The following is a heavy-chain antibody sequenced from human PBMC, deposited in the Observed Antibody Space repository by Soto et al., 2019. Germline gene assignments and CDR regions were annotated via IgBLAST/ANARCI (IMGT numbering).Heavy chain of an antibody. CDR1: GFTFSDYA. CDR3: VKGATSSWYEFIDY. V-gene: IGHV3-23*01. D-gene: IGHD6-13*01. J-gene: IGHJ4*02. Sequence: EVQVLESGGGLVKPGGSLRLSCAASGFTFSDYAMTWVRQAPGKALEWVSGLSGSGAGTYYAESVKGRFTISRGNTKNMVYLQMNSLRAEDTAIYYCVKGATSSWYEFIDYWGQGTLVSVSS. CDR2: LSGSGAGT.